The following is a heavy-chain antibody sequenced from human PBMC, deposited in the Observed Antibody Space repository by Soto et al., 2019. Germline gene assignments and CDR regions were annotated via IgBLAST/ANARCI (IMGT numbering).Heavy chain of an antibody. D-gene: IGHD6-19*01. CDR2: IYPGDSDT. J-gene: IGHJ3*02. CDR3: ARPFYSSGWYDALDI. V-gene: IGHV5-51*01. CDR1: GYSFTSYW. Sequence: GESLKISCKGSGYSFTSYWSGWVRQMPGKGLEWMGIIYPGDSDTRYSPSFQGQVTISADKSISTAYLQWSSLKASDTAMYYCARPFYSSGWYDALDIWGQGTMVTVS.